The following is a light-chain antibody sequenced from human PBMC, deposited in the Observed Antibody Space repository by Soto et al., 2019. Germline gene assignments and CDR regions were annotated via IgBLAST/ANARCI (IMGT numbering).Light chain of an antibody. CDR1: QTINSW. Sequence: DIQMTQSPSSLSASVGDRVTITFRASQTINSWLAWYQHRPGKAPKLLIFDASSLESGVPSRFSGSGSGTEFTLTITSLQPDDFATYYCQQYDSYSGTFGQGTKVDIK. J-gene: IGKJ1*01. CDR2: DAS. V-gene: IGKV1-5*01. CDR3: QQYDSYSGT.